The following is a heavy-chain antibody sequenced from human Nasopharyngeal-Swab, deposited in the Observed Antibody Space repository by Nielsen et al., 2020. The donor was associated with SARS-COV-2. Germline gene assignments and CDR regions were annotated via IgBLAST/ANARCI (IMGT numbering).Heavy chain of an antibody. CDR2: ISYDGSNK. J-gene: IGHJ3*02. CDR3: ARVGRGDPYWYDSSGAFDI. Sequence: GESLKISCAASGFTFSSYAMHWVRQAPGRGLEWVAVISYDGSNKYYADSVKGRFTISRDNSKNTLYLQMNSLRGEDTAVYYCARVGRGDPYWYDSSGAFDIWGQGTMVTVSS. V-gene: IGHV3-30-3*01. CDR1: GFTFSSYA. D-gene: IGHD3-22*01.